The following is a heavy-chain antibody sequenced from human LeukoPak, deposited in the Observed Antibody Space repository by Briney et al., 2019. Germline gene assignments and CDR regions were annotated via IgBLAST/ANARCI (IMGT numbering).Heavy chain of an antibody. J-gene: IGHJ4*02. CDR3: ARDPAAIDV. D-gene: IGHD2-15*01. CDR1: GFTFSRYW. Sequence: GGSLRLSCAASGFTFSRYWMSWVRQAPGEGREWVANIKEDGSEQAYVDSVKGRFTISRDNAKNSLYLQMKSLRAEDTAVYYCARDPAAIDVWGQGTLVTVSP. V-gene: IGHV3-7*01. CDR2: IKEDGSEQ.